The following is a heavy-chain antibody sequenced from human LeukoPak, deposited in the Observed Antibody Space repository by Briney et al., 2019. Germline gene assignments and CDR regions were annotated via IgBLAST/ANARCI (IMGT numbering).Heavy chain of an antibody. CDR2: SYYTGST. J-gene: IGHJ4*02. Sequence: SETLSLTCTVSGGXISSYYCSWIRQPPGKGQEWIGYSYYTGSTNYNPSLKSRATISVDTSKNQFSLNLRSVTAADTAMYYCATSRSGYSYADYWGQGTLVTVSS. CDR3: ATSRSGYSYADY. D-gene: IGHD5-18*01. V-gene: IGHV4-59*08. CDR1: GGXISSYY.